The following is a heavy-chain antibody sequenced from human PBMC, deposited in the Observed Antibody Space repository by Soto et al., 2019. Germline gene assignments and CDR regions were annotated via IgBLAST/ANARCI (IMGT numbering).Heavy chain of an antibody. CDR3: AKGPLYYGSGSQYGMDV. D-gene: IGHD3-10*01. CDR2: ISGSGGST. CDR1: GFTFSSYA. J-gene: IGHJ6*02. V-gene: IGHV3-23*01. Sequence: EVQLLESGGGLVQPGGSLRLSCAASGFTFSSYAMSWVRQAPGKGLEWVSAISGSGGSTYYADSVKGRFTISRDNSKNMLYLQMNGLRAEDTAVYYCAKGPLYYGSGSQYGMDVWGQGTTVTVSS.